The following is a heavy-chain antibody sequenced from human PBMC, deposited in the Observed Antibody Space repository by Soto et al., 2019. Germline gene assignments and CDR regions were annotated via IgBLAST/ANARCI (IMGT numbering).Heavy chain of an antibody. V-gene: IGHV3-30*18. CDR1: GFTFSSYG. Sequence: GESLKISCAASGFTFSSYGMHWVRQAPGKGLEWVAVISYDGSNKYYADSVKGRFTISRDNSKNTLYLQMNSLRAEDTAVYYCAKDREAATMVRGVIPLYGMDVWGQGTTVTVSS. D-gene: IGHD3-10*01. J-gene: IGHJ6*02. CDR3: AKDREAATMVRGVIPLYGMDV. CDR2: ISYDGSNK.